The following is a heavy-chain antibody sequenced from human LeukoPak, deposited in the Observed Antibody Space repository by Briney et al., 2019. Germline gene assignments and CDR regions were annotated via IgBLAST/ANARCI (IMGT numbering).Heavy chain of an antibody. Sequence: GGSLRLSFAASGFTFNNYGMNWVRQAPGKGVEWVSGISGRGGSTYYADSVKGRFSISRDNSKNTLYLQMNSLRAEDTAVYYCAKSSVVVAPAEYFQHWGQGTLVTVSS. D-gene: IGHD2-15*01. CDR2: ISGRGGST. J-gene: IGHJ1*01. CDR3: AKSSVVVAPAEYFQH. V-gene: IGHV3-23*01. CDR1: GFTFNNYG.